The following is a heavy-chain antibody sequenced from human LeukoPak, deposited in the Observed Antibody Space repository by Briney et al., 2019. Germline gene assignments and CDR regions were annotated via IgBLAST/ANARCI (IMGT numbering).Heavy chain of an antibody. V-gene: IGHV3-23*01. CDR1: GFTFSTYA. J-gene: IGHJ4*02. CDR3: AKLMSQPALLFFDQ. D-gene: IGHD3-10*01. CDR2: VSGSGLYT. Sequence: PGRSLRLSCAASGFTFSTYAMSWVRQAPGKGLEWVATVSGSGLYTYYADSVRGRFTISRDNSKDTFYLQMNSLRAEDTAVYYCAKLMSQPALLFFDQWGQGTLVTVSS.